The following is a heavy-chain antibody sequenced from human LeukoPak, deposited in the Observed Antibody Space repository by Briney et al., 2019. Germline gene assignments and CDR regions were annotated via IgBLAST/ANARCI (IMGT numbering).Heavy chain of an antibody. CDR2: INPSGGST. V-gene: IGHV1-46*01. CDR1: GYTFTSYY. Sequence: ASVKVSCKASGYTFTSYYMHWVRQAPGQGLEWMGIINPSGGSTSYAQKFQGRVTMTRDTSTSTVYMELSSLRSEDTAVYYCARDSGRSSSWRGAFDIWGQGTMVTVSS. J-gene: IGHJ3*02. D-gene: IGHD6-13*01. CDR3: ARDSGRSSSWRGAFDI.